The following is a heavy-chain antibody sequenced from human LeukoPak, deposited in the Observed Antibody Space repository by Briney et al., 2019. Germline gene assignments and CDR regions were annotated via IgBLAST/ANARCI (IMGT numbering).Heavy chain of an antibody. V-gene: IGHV3-23*01. D-gene: IGHD2-21*02. CDR2: ISVSGGST. Sequence: AGSPRPSCAPSGFTISTYAMSWVRQTPGKWLEWASAISVSGGSTYYADSVKGGFTISGDNSKHTLYLQMNSLRAEDTAVYYCAKDKVVVVTAIPSYWGQGTLVTVSS. J-gene: IGHJ4*02. CDR1: GFTISTYA. CDR3: AKDKVVVVTAIPSY.